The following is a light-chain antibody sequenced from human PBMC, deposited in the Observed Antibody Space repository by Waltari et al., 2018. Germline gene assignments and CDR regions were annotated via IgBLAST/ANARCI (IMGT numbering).Light chain of an antibody. CDR2: DFN. V-gene: IGLV2-14*03. J-gene: IGLJ2*01. CDR3: SSYTSSTSVI. Sequence: QSALTQPASVSGSPGQSITISCTGTSNDVGGYKYVSWYQQHPGKAPKVLIYDFNNRPSGVSNRFSGSKSGNTASLTISGLQAEDEADYFCSSYTSSTSVIFGGGTKVTVL. CDR1: SNDVGGYKY.